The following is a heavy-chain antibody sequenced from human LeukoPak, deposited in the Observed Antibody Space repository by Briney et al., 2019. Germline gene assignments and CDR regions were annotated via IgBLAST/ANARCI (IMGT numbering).Heavy chain of an antibody. CDR3: ARGFMTYSYYFDY. D-gene: IGHD2-15*01. V-gene: IGHV4-59*08. CDR1: GGSISNYY. Sequence: SETLSLTCTVSGGSISNYYWSWIRQPPGKGLEWIGYIFYSGSTYYNPSLKSRVTISVDTSKNQFSLKLSSVSAADTAVYYCARGFMTYSYYFDYWGQGTLVTVSS. CDR2: IFYSGST. J-gene: IGHJ4*02.